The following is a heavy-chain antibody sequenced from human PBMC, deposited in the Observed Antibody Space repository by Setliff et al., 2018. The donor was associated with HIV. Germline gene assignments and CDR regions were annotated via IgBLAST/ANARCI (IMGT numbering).Heavy chain of an antibody. Sequence: PGGSLRLSCAASGFTFRSYWMSWVRQAPGKGLEWVANIKQDGSEKYYVGSVKGRFTISRDNAENSLYLQMNSLRAEDTAVYYCARDNGRYFDRGWFDPWGQGALVTVSS. V-gene: IGHV3-7*01. CDR2: IKQDGSEK. CDR1: GFTFRSYW. D-gene: IGHD3-9*01. CDR3: ARDNGRYFDRGWFDP. J-gene: IGHJ5*02.